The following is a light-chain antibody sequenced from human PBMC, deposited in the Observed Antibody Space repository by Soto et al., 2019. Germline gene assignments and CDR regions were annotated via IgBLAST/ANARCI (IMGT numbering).Light chain of an antibody. CDR2: DVS. Sequence: QSVLTQPASVSGSPGQWITISCTRTSSDVGGYNYVSWYQQHPGKAPKLMIYDVSNRPSGVSNRFSGSKSGNTASLTISGLQAEDEADYYCSSYTSSSTLYVFGTGTKVTVL. CDR3: SSYTSSSTLYV. J-gene: IGLJ1*01. V-gene: IGLV2-14*01. CDR1: SSDVGGYNY.